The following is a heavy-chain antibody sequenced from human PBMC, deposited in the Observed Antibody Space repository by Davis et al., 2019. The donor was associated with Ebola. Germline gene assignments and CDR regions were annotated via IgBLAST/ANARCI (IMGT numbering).Heavy chain of an antibody. V-gene: IGHV1-8*01. J-gene: IGHJ5*02. CDR2: MNPYSGNA. Sequence: ASVKVSCKASGYTFTSYDINWVRQATGQGLEWMGWMNPYSGNAGYAQKFKGRVTITRTTSISTAYMELSRLRSEGTAVYYCARAPPGRNWNYGGNRFDPWGQGTLVTVSS. D-gene: IGHD1-7*01. CDR3: ARAPPGRNWNYGGNRFDP. CDR1: GYTFTSYD.